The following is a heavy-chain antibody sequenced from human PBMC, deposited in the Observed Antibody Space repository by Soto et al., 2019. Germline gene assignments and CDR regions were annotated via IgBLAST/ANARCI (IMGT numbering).Heavy chain of an antibody. CDR1: GFTFTNYA. CDR3: AKGKTSGWYYFDS. Sequence: EVQLLESGGDLAQPGGSLRLSCAASGFTFTNYAMSWVRQAPRKGLEWVSGISASGRDTYYADSVKDRFTISRDGSKNTLYLQMNSLRAEDTAIYYCAKGKTSGWYYFDSWGQGALVTVSS. CDR2: ISASGRDT. D-gene: IGHD6-19*01. V-gene: IGHV3-23*01. J-gene: IGHJ4*02.